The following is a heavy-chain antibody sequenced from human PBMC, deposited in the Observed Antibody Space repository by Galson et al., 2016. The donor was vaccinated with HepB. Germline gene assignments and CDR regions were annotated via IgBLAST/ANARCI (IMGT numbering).Heavy chain of an antibody. Sequence: ETLSLTCTVSGGSISSTIYDWGWIRPPPGKGLEWIGSIYYSGSTFYNLSPKSRVTISVDTSKNQFSLKLSSVTAADTAVYYCFQYGSGSYYNAPAVQHWGQGTLVTVSS. CDR1: GGSISSTIYD. CDR3: FQYGSGSYYNAPAVQH. CDR2: IYYSGST. V-gene: IGHV4-39*01. J-gene: IGHJ1*01. D-gene: IGHD3-10*01.